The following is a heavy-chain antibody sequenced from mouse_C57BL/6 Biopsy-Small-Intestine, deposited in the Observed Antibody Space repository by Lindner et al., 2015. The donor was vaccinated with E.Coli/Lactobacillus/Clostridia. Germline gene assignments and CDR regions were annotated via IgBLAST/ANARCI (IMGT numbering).Heavy chain of an antibody. V-gene: IGHV5-6*01. CDR2: ISSGGSYT. D-gene: IGHD1-1*01. J-gene: IGHJ4*01. CDR1: GFTFSGYG. CDR3: ARDYYGSSHSYYAMDY. Sequence: VQLQESGGDLVKPGGSLKLSCAASGFTFSGYGMSWVRQTPDKRLEWVATISSGGSYTYYPDSVKGRFTISRDNAKNTLYLQMSSLKSEDTAMYYCARDYYGSSHSYYAMDYWGQGTSVTVSS.